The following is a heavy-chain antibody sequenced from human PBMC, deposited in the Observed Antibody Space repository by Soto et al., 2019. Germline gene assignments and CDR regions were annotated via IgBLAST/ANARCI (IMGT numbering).Heavy chain of an antibody. Sequence: EVQLLESGGGLVQPGGSLRLSCAASGFTFSSYDMSWVRQAPGKGLEWISGLSGDGDNIKYADSVKGRFTISRDISKNTRYLQMNSLRVEDTAVYYCTQASGYDSTDWGQGTLVTVSS. CDR1: GFTFSSYD. D-gene: IGHD2-2*01. V-gene: IGHV3-23*01. J-gene: IGHJ4*02. CDR2: LSGDGDNI. CDR3: TQASGYDSTD.